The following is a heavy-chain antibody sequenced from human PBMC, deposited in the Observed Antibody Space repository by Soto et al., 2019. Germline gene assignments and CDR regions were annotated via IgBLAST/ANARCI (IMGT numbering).Heavy chain of an antibody. CDR2: MNPNSGNT. Sequence: ASVKVSCKASGYTFTSYDINWVRQATGQGLEWMGWMNPNSGNTGYAQKFQGRVTMTRNTSISTAYMELSSLRSEDTAVYYCATGLPGMTTVTTGADYWGQGTLVTVSS. J-gene: IGHJ4*02. V-gene: IGHV1-8*01. D-gene: IGHD4-17*01. CDR1: GYTFTSYD. CDR3: ATGLPGMTTVTTGADY.